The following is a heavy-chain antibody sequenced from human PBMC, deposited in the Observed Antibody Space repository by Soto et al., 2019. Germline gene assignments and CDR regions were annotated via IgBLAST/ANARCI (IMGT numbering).Heavy chain of an antibody. J-gene: IGHJ3*02. CDR1: GFTFSSYW. CDR2: IKEDGSQK. V-gene: IGHV3-7*04. Sequence: SGGSLRLSCAASGFTFSSYWMSWVRQAPGKGLEWVGNIKEDGSQKWYVDSVKGRFTISRDNAKNSLYLQMNSLRVEDTAVYYCARGDYYDVSGPFSDAFDIWGQGTMVTVSS. CDR3: ARGDYYDVSGPFSDAFDI. D-gene: IGHD3-22*01.